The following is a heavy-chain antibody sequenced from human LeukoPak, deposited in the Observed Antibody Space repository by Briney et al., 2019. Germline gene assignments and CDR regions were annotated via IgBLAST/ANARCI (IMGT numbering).Heavy chain of an antibody. D-gene: IGHD5-18*01. V-gene: IGHV1-2*02. CDR2: INPNSGGT. CDR3: ATGSSYGDY. Sequence: GASVKVSCKASGYTFTGYYMHWVRQSPGQGLEWMGWINPNSGGTNYAQKFQGRVTMTRDTSISTAYVELSSLTSDDTAVYFCATGSSYGDYWGQGTLVPVSS. J-gene: IGHJ4*02. CDR1: GYTFTGYY.